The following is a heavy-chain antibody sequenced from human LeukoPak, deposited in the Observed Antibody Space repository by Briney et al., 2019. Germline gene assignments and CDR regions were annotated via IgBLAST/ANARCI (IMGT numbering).Heavy chain of an antibody. J-gene: IGHJ5*02. CDR2: IKQEGSEK. CDR3: AKDPQGVRWFDP. V-gene: IGHV3-7*03. CDR1: GFTFSSHG. Sequence: GGSLRPSCAASGFTFSSHGMSCVRQAPGKGLEWVANIKQEGSEKNYVDSVKGRFNISRDNAKNSLYLQMNSLRAEDRAVYYCAKDPQGVRWFDPWGQGTLVTVSS. D-gene: IGHD2-21*01.